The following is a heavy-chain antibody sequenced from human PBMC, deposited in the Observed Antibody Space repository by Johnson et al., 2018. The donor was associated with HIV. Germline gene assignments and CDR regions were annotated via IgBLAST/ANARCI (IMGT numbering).Heavy chain of an antibody. J-gene: IGHJ3*01. CDR1: GFTVSNNY. CDR2: IYSGGST. Sequence: EVQLVESGGGLVQPGGSLRLSCAASGFTVSNNYMNWVRQAPGKGLEWVSVIYSGGSTYYADSVRGRFTISRDNSRNTLYLQMSSLRAEDTAMYYCARDGESQQLPLGDAFDVWGQGTMVTVSS. CDR3: ARDGESQQLPLGDAFDV. D-gene: IGHD6-13*01. V-gene: IGHV3-66*01.